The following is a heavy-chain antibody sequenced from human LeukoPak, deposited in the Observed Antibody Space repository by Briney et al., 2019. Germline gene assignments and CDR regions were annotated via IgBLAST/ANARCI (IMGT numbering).Heavy chain of an antibody. J-gene: IGHJ4*02. Sequence: SETLSLTCTVSGGSISSYYWSWIRQPPGKGLEWIGYIYYSGSTNYNPSLKSRVTISVDTSKNQFSLKLSPVTAADTAVYYCARVSAVAGPSFDYWGQGTLVTVSS. V-gene: IGHV4-59*01. CDR1: GGSISSYY. D-gene: IGHD6-19*01. CDR3: ARVSAVAGPSFDY. CDR2: IYYSGST.